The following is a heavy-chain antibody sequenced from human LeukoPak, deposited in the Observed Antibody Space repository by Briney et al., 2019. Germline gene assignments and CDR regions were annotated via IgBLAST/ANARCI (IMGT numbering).Heavy chain of an antibody. CDR2: IYTSGST. CDR3: ARGKYYYDSSGYYYFDY. Sequence: SETLSLTCTVSGGSISSYYWSWILQPAVKGLEWIGRIYTSGSTNYNPSLKSRVTMSVDTSKNQFSLKLSSVTAADTAVYYCARGKYYYDSSGYYYFDYWGQGTLVTVSS. CDR1: GGSISSYY. J-gene: IGHJ4*02. D-gene: IGHD3-22*01. V-gene: IGHV4-4*07.